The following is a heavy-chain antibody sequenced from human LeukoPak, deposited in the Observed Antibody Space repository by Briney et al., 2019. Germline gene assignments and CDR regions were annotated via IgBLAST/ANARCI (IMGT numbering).Heavy chain of an antibody. CDR3: ATSGYSYALNY. Sequence: GGSLRLSCAASGFSFSTDWMTWVRQAPGKGLEWVANIKGDESEKYYVDSVMGRFTIPRDNAKNSLYLQMNSLRAEDTAVYYCATSGYSYALNYWGQGTLVTVSS. J-gene: IGHJ1*01. D-gene: IGHD2-2*03. V-gene: IGHV3-7*01. CDR1: GFSFSTDW. CDR2: IKGDESEK.